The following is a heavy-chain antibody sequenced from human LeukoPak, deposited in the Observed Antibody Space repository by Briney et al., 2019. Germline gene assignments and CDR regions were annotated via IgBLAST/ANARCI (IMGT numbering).Heavy chain of an antibody. J-gene: IGHJ3*02. CDR1: GYTFTNSG. D-gene: IGHD1-26*01. CDR2: ISAYNGAT. CDR3: ARDRVLSLGADAFDI. V-gene: IGHV1-18*01. Sequence: ASVKVSCKTSGYTFTNSGVSWVRQAPGQGLEWMGWISAYNGATNYAQMLQGRVTMTTDTSTSTAYMELRSLTSDDTDVYYCARDRVLSLGADAFDIWGQGTMVTISS.